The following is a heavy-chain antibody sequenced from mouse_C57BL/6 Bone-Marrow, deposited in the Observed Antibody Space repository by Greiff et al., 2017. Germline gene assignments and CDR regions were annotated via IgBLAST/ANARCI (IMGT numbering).Heavy chain of an antibody. CDR2: ISSGGSYT. CDR1: GFTFSSYG. D-gene: IGHD2-1*01. J-gene: IGHJ3*01. V-gene: IGHV5-6*01. CDR3: ARRGYGNYPWLAY. Sequence: VQLKESGGDLVKPGGSLKLSCAASGFTFSSYGLSWVRQTPNKRLEWVATISSGGSYTYYPDSVKGRFTISRDNAKNTLYLQRSSLKSEDTAMYYCARRGYGNYPWLAYWGQGTLVTVSA.